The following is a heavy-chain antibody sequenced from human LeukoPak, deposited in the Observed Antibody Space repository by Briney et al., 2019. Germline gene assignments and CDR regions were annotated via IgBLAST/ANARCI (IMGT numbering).Heavy chain of an antibody. J-gene: IGHJ3*02. D-gene: IGHD4-17*01. CDR2: IYYSGST. CDR1: GGSISSGGYY. Sequence: SETLSLTCTASGGSISSGGYYWSWIRQHPGKGLEWIGYIYYSGSTYYNPSLKSRVTISVDTSKNQFSLKLSSVTAADTAVYYCARQPVTTDAFDIWGQGTMVTVSS. CDR3: ARQPVTTDAFDI. V-gene: IGHV4-31*03.